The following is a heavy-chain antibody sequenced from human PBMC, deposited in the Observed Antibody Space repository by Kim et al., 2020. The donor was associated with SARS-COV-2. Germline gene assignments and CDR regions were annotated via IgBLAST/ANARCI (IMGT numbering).Heavy chain of an antibody. D-gene: IGHD3-22*01. CDR2: ISGSDGTT. Sequence: GGSLRLSCAASGFTFSSYAMSWVRQAPGKGLEWVSVISGSDGTTYYADSVKGRFTISRDISKNTVFLHMNSLRAEDTALYYCAIEFSRGYATFDYWGQGTLGTVSS. CDR3: AIEFSRGYATFDY. CDR1: GFTFSSYA. V-gene: IGHV3-23*01. J-gene: IGHJ4*02.